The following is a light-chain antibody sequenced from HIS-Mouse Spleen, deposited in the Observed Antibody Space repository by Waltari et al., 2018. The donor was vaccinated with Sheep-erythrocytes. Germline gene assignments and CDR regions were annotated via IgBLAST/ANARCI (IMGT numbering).Light chain of an antibody. CDR1: SSDVVGYNY. V-gene: IGLV2-11*01. CDR3: CSYAGSYNHV. Sequence: QSALTQPRSVSGSPGQSVTSSCTGTSSDVVGYNYVSWYQPHPGKAPKLMIYDVSKRPSGVPDRFSGSKSGNTASLTISGLQAEDEADYYCCSYAGSYNHVFATGTKVTVL. J-gene: IGLJ1*01. CDR2: DVS.